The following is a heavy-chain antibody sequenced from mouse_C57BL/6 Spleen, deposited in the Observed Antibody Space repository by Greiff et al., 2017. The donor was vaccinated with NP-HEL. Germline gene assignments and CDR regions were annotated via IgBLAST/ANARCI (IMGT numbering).Heavy chain of an antibody. CDR2: INPSNGGT. J-gene: IGHJ4*01. CDR1: GYTFTSYW. Sequence: QVQLKQPGTELVKPGASVKLSCKASGYTFTSYWMHWVKQRPGQGLEWIGNINPSNGGTNYNEKFKSKATLTVDKSSSTAYMQLSSLTSEDSAVYYCARGNWDYYAMDYWGQGTSVTVSS. V-gene: IGHV1-53*01. CDR3: ARGNWDYYAMDY. D-gene: IGHD4-1*01.